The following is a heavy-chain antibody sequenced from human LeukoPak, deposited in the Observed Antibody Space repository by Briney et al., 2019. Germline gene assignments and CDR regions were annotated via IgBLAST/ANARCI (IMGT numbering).Heavy chain of an antibody. CDR1: GGSISSNSYY. Sequence: SETLSLTCTVSGGSISSNSYYWGWIRQPPGKGLEWIGSIYYSGTTYYNPSLKSRVTISVDTSKNQFSLNLSSVTAADTAVYFCARRDDSTNWHYFDYWGQGNLVTVSS. CDR2: IYYSGTT. V-gene: IGHV4-39*07. D-gene: IGHD6-13*01. J-gene: IGHJ4*02. CDR3: ARRDDSTNWHYFDY.